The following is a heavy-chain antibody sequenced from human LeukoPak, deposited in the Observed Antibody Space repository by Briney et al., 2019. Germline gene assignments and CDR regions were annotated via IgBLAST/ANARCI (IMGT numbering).Heavy chain of an antibody. CDR2: IYYSGST. J-gene: IGHJ4*02. Sequence: KPSAPLSLTCTVSGGSISSSSYYWGWIRQPPGKGLEWIGSIYYSGSTYYTPSLKSRVTISVDTSKNQFSLKLSSVTAADTAVYYCARLLDCSGGSRYSAGGYWGQGTLVTVSS. D-gene: IGHD2-15*01. CDR3: ARLLDCSGGSRYSAGGY. CDR1: GGSISSSSYY. V-gene: IGHV4-39*01.